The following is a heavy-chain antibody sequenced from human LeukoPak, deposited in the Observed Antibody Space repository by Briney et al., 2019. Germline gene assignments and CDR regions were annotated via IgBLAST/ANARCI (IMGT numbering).Heavy chain of an antibody. CDR2: INPNSGNT. Sequence: ASVKVSCKASGYTFTGYYMHWVRQAPGQGLEWMGWINPNSGNTGYAQKFQGRVTMTRNTSISTAYMEVSSLRSEDTAVYYCVREVAAPETYYYYYYMDVWGKGTTVTISS. V-gene: IGHV1-8*02. CDR3: VREVAAPETYYYYYYMDV. D-gene: IGHD6-13*01. J-gene: IGHJ6*03. CDR1: GYTFTGYY.